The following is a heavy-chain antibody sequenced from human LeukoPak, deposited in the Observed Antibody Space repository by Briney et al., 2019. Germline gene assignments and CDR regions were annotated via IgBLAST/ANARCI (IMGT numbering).Heavy chain of an antibody. CDR3: ARGRRGTQLWSKGFDY. V-gene: IGHV4-34*01. Sequence: SETLSLTCAVYGGSFSGYYWSWIRQPPGKGLEWIGEINHSGSTNYNPSLKSRVTISVDTSKNQFSLKLSSVTAADTAVYYCARGRRGTQLWSKGFDYWGQGTLVTVSS. J-gene: IGHJ4*02. CDR2: INHSGST. CDR1: GGSFSGYY. D-gene: IGHD5-18*01.